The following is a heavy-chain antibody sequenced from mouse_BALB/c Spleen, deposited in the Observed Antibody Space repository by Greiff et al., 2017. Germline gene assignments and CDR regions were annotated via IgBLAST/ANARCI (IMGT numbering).Heavy chain of an antibody. CDR3: TRYNRPYDYDEFAY. CDR1: GYTFTSYW. Sequence: EVKLEESGTVLARPGASVKMSCKASGYTFTSYWMHWVKQRPGQGLEWIGAIYPGNSDTSYNQKFKGKAKLTAVTSTSTAYMELSSLTNEDSAVYYCTRYNRPYDYDEFAYWGQGTLVTVSA. D-gene: IGHD2-4*01. CDR2: IYPGNSDT. V-gene: IGHV1-5*01. J-gene: IGHJ3*01.